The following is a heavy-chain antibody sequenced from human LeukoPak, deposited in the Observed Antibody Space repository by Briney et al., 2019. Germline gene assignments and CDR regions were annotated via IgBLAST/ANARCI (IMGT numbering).Heavy chain of an antibody. Sequence: GESLKISCKGSGYIFTNYWIGWVRQMPGKGLEWTGIIYPGDSDSRYSPSFEGQVTISADKSSSTAFLQWSSLKASDTAMYYCARRYGQGNFDYWGQGALVTVSS. CDR2: IYPGDSDS. J-gene: IGHJ4*02. CDR3: ARRYGQGNFDY. V-gene: IGHV5-51*01. CDR1: GYIFTNYW. D-gene: IGHD3-16*01.